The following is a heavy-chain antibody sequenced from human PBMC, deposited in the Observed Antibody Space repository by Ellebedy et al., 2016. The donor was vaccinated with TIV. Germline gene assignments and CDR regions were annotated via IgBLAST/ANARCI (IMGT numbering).Heavy chain of an antibody. V-gene: IGHV3-23*01. CDR3: VRGDGYVLAY. CDR1: GFAFSGYA. CDR2: ISYSSDIT. D-gene: IGHD2-21*01. Sequence: GGSLRLSXAASGFAFSGYAMSWVRQAPGKGLEWVSSISYSSDITHYADSVKGRFVISRDNAKNSLYLQMTSLRAEDTAVYYCVRGDGYVLAYWGQGTLVTVSS. J-gene: IGHJ4*02.